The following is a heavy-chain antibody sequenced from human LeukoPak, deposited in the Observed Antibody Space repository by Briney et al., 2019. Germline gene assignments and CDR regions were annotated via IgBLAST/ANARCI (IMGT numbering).Heavy chain of an antibody. Sequence: GASVKVSCKASGGTFSSYAISWVRQAPGQGLEWMGGIIPIFGTANYAQKFQGRVTITADESTSTAYMGLSSLRSEDTAVYYCARGAAVLWFGELLTNFDYWGQGTLVTVSS. CDR3: ARGAAVLWFGELLTNFDY. J-gene: IGHJ4*02. V-gene: IGHV1-69*13. CDR1: GGTFSSYA. D-gene: IGHD3-10*01. CDR2: IIPIFGTA.